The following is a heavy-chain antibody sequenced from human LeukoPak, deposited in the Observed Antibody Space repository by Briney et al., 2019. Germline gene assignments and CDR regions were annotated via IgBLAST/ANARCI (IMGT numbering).Heavy chain of an antibody. J-gene: IGHJ4*02. CDR2: ISYDGSNK. CDR1: GLTLSSYA. CDR3: AREYCTNGVCYLFDY. V-gene: IGHV3-30*04. D-gene: IGHD2-8*01. Sequence: PGGSLRLSCAASGLTLSSYAMSWVRQAPGKGLEWVAVISYDGSNKYYADSVKGRFTISRDNSKNTLYLQMNSLRAEDTAVYYCAREYCTNGVCYLFDYWGQGTLVTVSS.